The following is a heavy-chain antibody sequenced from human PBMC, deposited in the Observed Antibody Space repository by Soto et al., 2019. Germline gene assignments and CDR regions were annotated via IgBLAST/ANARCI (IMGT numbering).Heavy chain of an antibody. V-gene: IGHV1-18*01. J-gene: IGHJ4*02. CDR3: ARDWFGIDY. CDR2: INPYNGNT. CDR1: GYTFTSYG. D-gene: IGHD3-16*01. Sequence: QVQLVQSGAEVKKPGASVKVSCKASGYTFTSYGISWLRQAPGQGLEWMGWINPYNGNTNYAQKLQGRVTMTTDTSTNTAYMEPRSLRSDDTAVYYCARDWFGIDYWGQGTLVTVSS.